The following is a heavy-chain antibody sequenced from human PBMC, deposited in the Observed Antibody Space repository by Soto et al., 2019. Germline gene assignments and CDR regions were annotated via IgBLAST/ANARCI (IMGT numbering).Heavy chain of an antibody. V-gene: IGHV4-59*01. J-gene: IGHJ5*02. CDR3: ARIILTGYYGLEP. D-gene: IGHD3-9*01. Sequence: QVQLQESGPGLVKPSETLSLTCSVSGDSLTSYYWTWVRQPPGKGLEWMGYIYYTGKTNYNPSLKSRVTISMDLSKNQFSLEWRSLTAADTAVYYCARIILTGYYGLEPWGQGTLVIVSA. CDR2: IYYTGKT. CDR1: GDSLTSYY.